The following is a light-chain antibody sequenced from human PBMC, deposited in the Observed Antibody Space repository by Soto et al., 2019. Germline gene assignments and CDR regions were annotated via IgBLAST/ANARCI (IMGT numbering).Light chain of an antibody. CDR2: GAS. CDR1: QSVGNK. Sequence: EIVLTQSPVTLSVSTGERATLSCRASQSVGNKLGWYQQRPGQAPRLLIIGASTRATGVPAKLSGSGSGTEFSLTIKNQQSEEYAIYYCHKYASWSPFTFGQGKQLEIK. V-gene: IGKV3-15*01. J-gene: IGKJ5*01. CDR3: HKYASWSPFT.